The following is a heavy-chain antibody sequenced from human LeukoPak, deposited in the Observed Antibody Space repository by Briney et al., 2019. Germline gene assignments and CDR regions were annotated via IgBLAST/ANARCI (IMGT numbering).Heavy chain of an antibody. CDR3: ARAAYDSNGFTANHDY. D-gene: IGHD3-22*01. V-gene: IGHV3-53*01. Sequence: GGSLRLSCAASGFTFRNNYMSWVRQAPGKGLEWVSVLYSDGSTYYTDSVKGRFTISRDNSKNTLYLQMNNLRAEDTAVYYCARAAYDSNGFTANHDYWGQGTLVTVST. CDR1: GFTFRNNY. CDR2: LYSDGST. J-gene: IGHJ4*02.